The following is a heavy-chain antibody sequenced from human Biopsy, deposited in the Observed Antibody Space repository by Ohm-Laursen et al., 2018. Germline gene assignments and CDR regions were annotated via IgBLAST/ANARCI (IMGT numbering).Heavy chain of an antibody. CDR3: AIPQHYGDYQLRPQPFDY. J-gene: IGHJ4*02. D-gene: IGHD4-17*01. V-gene: IGHV3-23*01. CDR1: VFSFSMRA. CDR2: SSGTGAGT. Sequence: GSLRLSFTASVFSFSMRAMSWVRQFPGTGLGRDSGSSGTGAGTHYADSVKGRFTVSRDNSRNTLFLQMNSLTADDTAVYYCAIPQHYGDYQLRPQPFDYWGQGTLVTVSS.